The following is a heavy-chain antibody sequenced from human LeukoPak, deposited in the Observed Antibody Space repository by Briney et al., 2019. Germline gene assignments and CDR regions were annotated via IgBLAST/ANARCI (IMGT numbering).Heavy chain of an antibody. Sequence: SETLSLTCAVYGGSFSGYYWSWIRQPPGKGLEWIGEINHSGSTNYNPSLKSRVTISVATSKNQFSLKLSSVTAADTAVYYCARRAYYYGSGSYFYYYYYMDVWGKGTTVTISS. V-gene: IGHV4-34*01. J-gene: IGHJ6*03. CDR1: GGSFSGYY. CDR2: INHSGST. CDR3: ARRAYYYGSGSYFYYYYYMDV. D-gene: IGHD3-10*01.